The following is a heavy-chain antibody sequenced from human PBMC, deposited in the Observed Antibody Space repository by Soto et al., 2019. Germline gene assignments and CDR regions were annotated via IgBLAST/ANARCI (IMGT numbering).Heavy chain of an antibody. V-gene: IGHV1-58*01. CDR2: IVVGSGNT. D-gene: IGHD3-3*01. Sequence: RASVKVSCKASGFTFTSSAVHWVRQARGQRLELIGWIVVGSGNTNYAQKFQERVTITRDMSTSTAYMELSSLRSEDTAVYYCAADPSYYDFWSGSSRMVGMDVWGQGTTVTVSS. J-gene: IGHJ6*02. CDR1: GFTFTSSA. CDR3: AADPSYYDFWSGSSRMVGMDV.